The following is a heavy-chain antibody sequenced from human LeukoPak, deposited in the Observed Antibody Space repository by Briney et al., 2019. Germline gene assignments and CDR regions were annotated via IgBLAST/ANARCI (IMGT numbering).Heavy chain of an antibody. CDR1: GFTFSSHW. CDR3: AEAASVRGVSY. D-gene: IGHD3-10*01. V-gene: IGHV3-74*01. CDR2: INGDGSTT. J-gene: IGHJ4*02. Sequence: GGPLRLSCAASGFTFSSHWMHWVRQAPGKGPLWVSHINGDGSTTNYADSVKGRFTISRDNAKNTLYLQMNSLRAEDTAVYYCAEAASVRGVSYWGQGTLVTVSS.